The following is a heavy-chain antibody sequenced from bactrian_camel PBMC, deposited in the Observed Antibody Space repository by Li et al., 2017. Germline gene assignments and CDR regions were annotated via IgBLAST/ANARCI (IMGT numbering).Heavy chain of an antibody. V-gene: IGHV3S10*01. CDR2: IDYDGST. CDR3: ATWAVYRAIAYPSRAFAD. D-gene: IGHD3*01. Sequence: GGSLRLSCAASGYIVCMGWVRQAPGKEREGVAYIDYDGSTWYADSVKGRFTISKDNAKNTLYLQMNSLKAEDTAVYYCATWAVYRAIAYPSRAFADWGQGTQVTVS. J-gene: IGHJ4*01. CDR1: GYIVC.